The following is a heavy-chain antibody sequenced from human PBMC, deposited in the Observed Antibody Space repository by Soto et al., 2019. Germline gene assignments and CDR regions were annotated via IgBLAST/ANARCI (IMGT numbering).Heavy chain of an antibody. Sequence: GGSLRLSCAASGFTFSSYWMHWVRQAPGKGLVWVSRINSDGSSTSYADSVKGRFTISRDNAKNTLYLQMNSLRAEDTAVYYCARGLIAAAQINYYYYYYGMDVWGQGTTVTVSS. V-gene: IGHV3-74*01. J-gene: IGHJ6*02. CDR1: GFTFSSYW. CDR3: ARGLIAAAQINYYYYYYGMDV. CDR2: INSDGSST. D-gene: IGHD6-13*01.